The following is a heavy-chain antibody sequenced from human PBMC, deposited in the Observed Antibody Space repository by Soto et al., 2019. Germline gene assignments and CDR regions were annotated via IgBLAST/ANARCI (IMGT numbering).Heavy chain of an antibody. D-gene: IGHD6-19*01. V-gene: IGHV1-69*01. CDR1: GGTPSNSA. J-gene: IGHJ6*02. CDR2: IIPVFGIV. CDR3: ASGRIVVVGSRAYYGMDV. Sequence: QVQLVQSGAEVKKPGSSVRVSCKASGGTPSNSAFSWVRQAPGQGLEWMGGIIPVFGIVKYAQNLEGRVTITADESTNTAYVELSSLRYEDRAVYSCASGRIVVVGSRAYYGMDVWGQGTTVTVSS.